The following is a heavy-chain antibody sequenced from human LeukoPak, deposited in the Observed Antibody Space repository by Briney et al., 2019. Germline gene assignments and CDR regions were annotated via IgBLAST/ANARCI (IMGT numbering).Heavy chain of an antibody. Sequence: GGSLRLSCAVSGFTFSNYWMAWVRQAPGKGLEWGANIKQDGSEKYYVDSVKGRFTISRDNAKNSLYLQMNSLRGEDTAVYYCATHSVGVLPIATFDYWGQGTLVTVSS. CDR1: GFTFSNYW. J-gene: IGHJ4*02. D-gene: IGHD2/OR15-2a*01. CDR3: ATHSVGVLPIATFDY. V-gene: IGHV3-7*01. CDR2: IKQDGSEK.